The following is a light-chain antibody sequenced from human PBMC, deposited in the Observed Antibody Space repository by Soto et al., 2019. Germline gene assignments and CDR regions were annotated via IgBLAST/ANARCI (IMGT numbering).Light chain of an antibody. CDR2: DAS. V-gene: IGKV1-5*01. CDR3: QQYNNYPLT. Sequence: DIQMTQSPSTLSASVGDRVTITCRASQSISSWLAWYQQKPGRAPKLLIYDASSLESGVPSRFSGSGSGTEFTLTINSLQPDDFTTYYCQQYNNYPLTFGGRTKMEIK. J-gene: IGKJ4*01. CDR1: QSISSW.